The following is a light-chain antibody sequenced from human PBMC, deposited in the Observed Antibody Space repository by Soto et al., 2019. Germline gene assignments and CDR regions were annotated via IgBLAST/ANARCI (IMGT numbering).Light chain of an antibody. J-gene: IGKJ1*01. CDR3: QQYGSSRPWS. V-gene: IGKV3-20*01. CDR1: QSVSRSF. CDR2: GAS. Sequence: EIVLTQSPGTLSLSPGERATLSCRASQSVSRSFLAWYQQKPGQAPRLLIYGASSRATGIPDRFSGSGSGTDFSLTISRLEPEDFAVYYCQQYGSSRPWSCGQGTKGEIK.